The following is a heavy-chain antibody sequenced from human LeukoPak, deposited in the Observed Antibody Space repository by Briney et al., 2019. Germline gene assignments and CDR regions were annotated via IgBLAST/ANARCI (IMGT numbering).Heavy chain of an antibody. J-gene: IGHJ4*02. V-gene: IGHV3-48*03. Sequence: PGGSLRLSCAASGFTFSSYEMNWVRQAPGKGLEWVSYISSSGNTIYYADSVKGRFTISRDNAKNSLYLQMNSLRAEDTAVYYCARGPSVTQVYWGQGTLVTVSS. CDR2: ISSSGNTI. CDR1: GFTFSSYE. CDR3: ARGPSVTQVY. D-gene: IGHD4-17*01.